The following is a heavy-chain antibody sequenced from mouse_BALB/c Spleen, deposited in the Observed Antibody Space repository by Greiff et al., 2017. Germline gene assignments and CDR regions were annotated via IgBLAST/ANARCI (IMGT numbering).Heavy chain of an antibody. J-gene: IGHJ4*01. Sequence: VQLVESGPELVKPGASVKLSCKASGYTFTSSWMHWAKQRPGQGLEWIGEIHPNSGNTNYNEKFKGKATLTVDTSSSTAYVDLSSLTSEDSAVYYCARGTYYYAMDYWGQGTSVTVSS. CDR3: ARGTYYYAMDY. D-gene: IGHD3-3*01. V-gene: IGHV1S130*01. CDR2: IHPNSGNT. CDR1: GYTFTSSW.